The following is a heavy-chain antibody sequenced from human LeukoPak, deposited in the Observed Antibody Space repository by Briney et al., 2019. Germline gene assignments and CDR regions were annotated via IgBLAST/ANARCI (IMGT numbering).Heavy chain of an antibody. CDR1: GGSISSGSYY. Sequence: SETLSLTCTVSGGSISSGSYYWSWIRQPAGKGLEWIGRIYTSGSTNYNPSLKSRVTISVDTSKNQFSLKLNSVTAADTAVYYCASFYCSGGSCYQYYSYYYMDVWGKGTTVTISS. D-gene: IGHD2-15*01. V-gene: IGHV4-61*02. CDR3: ASFYCSGGSCYQYYSYYYMDV. J-gene: IGHJ6*03. CDR2: IYTSGST.